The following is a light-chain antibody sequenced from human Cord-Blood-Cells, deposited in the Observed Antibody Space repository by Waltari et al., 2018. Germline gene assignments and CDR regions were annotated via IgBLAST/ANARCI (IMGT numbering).Light chain of an antibody. V-gene: IGLV1-40*01. J-gene: IGLJ3*02. CDR1: SSNIRAGYA. CDR2: GNS. Sequence: QAVLTQPPSVSGAPGQRVTIPCTGSSSNIRAGYAVHWYQQLPGTAPKPLIYGNSNRPSGVPDRFSGSKSGTSASLAITGLQAEDEADYYCQSYDSSLSGWVFGGGTKLTVL. CDR3: QSYDSSLSGWV.